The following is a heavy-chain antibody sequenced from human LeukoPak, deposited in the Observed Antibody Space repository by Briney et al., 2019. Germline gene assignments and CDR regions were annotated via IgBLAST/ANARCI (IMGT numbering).Heavy chain of an antibody. CDR3: AAQRGASLHDFWSTRLFDP. Sequence: SVKVSCKASGFTFPNSAMQWVRQARGQRLEWIGWIVLGAGNTVYSHKFHDRVTITRDISTNTAYMELDRLGSEDTAVYYCAAQRGASLHDFWSTRLFDPWGQGTLVTVSS. CDR2: IVLGAGNT. V-gene: IGHV1-58*02. CDR1: GFTFPNSA. D-gene: IGHD3-3*01. J-gene: IGHJ5*02.